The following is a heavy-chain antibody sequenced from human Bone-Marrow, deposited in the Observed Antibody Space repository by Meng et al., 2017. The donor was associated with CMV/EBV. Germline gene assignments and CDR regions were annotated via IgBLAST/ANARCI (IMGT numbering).Heavy chain of an antibody. V-gene: IGHV3-48*03. CDR3: ARVGATTVGDY. CDR2: ISSSSGVT. D-gene: IGHD1-26*01. Sequence: GESLKISCAASGFPFNSFEMNWIRQTPGKGLEWVSYISSSSGVTHHADSVKGRFTISRDNAKNSLYLQMSSLRAEDTAVYYCARVGATTVGDYWGQGTLGTVSS. CDR1: GFPFNSFE. J-gene: IGHJ4*02.